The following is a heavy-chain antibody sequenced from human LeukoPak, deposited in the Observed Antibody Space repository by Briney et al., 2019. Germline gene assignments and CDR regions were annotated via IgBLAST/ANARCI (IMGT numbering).Heavy chain of an antibody. CDR2: IFYSGDT. CDR1: GGSISSNSHY. Sequence: SETLSLTCAVSGGSISSNSHYWGWIRQPPGKGLEWLGSIFYSGDTYYNPPLKSRVIISVDTSNNQLSLKVTSVTAADTAVYYCARPVPYGGTTIGSDAFDVWAQGTKVSVSS. V-gene: IGHV4-39*01. J-gene: IGHJ3*01. D-gene: IGHD4-23*01. CDR3: ARPVPYGGTTIGSDAFDV.